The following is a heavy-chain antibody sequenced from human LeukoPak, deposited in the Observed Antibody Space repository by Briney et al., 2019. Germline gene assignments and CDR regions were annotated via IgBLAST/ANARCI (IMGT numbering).Heavy chain of an antibody. CDR2: INWNGGST. CDR3: ARDLGVVVIAAILDY. D-gene: IGHD2-15*01. Sequence: GGSLRLSCAASGFTFSSYGMIWVRQAPGKGLEWVSGINWNGGSTRYADSVKGRFTISRDNAKNSLYLQMNSLRAEDTALYYCARDLGVVVIAAILDYWGQGTLVTVSS. CDR1: GFTFSSYG. J-gene: IGHJ4*02. V-gene: IGHV3-20*04.